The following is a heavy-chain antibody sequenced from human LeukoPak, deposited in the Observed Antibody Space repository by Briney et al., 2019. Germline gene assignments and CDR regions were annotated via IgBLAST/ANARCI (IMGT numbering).Heavy chain of an antibody. CDR1: GDSVSSNSAA. V-gene: IGHV6-1*01. Sequence: KPSQTLSLTGAISGDSVSSNSAAWNWIRQSPSRGLEWLGRTYYRSKWYNDYAVSVKSRITINPDTSKNQFSLQLNSVTPEDTAVYYCARVYCSSTSCSNWFDPWGQGTLVTVSS. J-gene: IGHJ5*02. D-gene: IGHD2-2*01. CDR3: ARVYCSSTSCSNWFDP. CDR2: TYYRSKWYN.